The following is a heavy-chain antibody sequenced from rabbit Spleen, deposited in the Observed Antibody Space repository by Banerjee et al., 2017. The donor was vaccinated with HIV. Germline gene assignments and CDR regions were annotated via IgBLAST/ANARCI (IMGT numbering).Heavy chain of an antibody. CDR2: IYAGGSGST. D-gene: IGHD8-1*01. J-gene: IGHJ6*01. CDR3: ARDAGPSFSTYGMDL. CDR1: GFSFSSSYY. Sequence: QEQLVESGGDLVKPGTSLTLTCTASGFSFSSSYYMCWVRQAPGKGLECIACIYAGGSGSTYYANWAKGRFTISKTSSTTVTLQMTSLTAADTATYFCARDAGPSFSTYGMDLWGQGTLVTVS. V-gene: IGHV1S45*01.